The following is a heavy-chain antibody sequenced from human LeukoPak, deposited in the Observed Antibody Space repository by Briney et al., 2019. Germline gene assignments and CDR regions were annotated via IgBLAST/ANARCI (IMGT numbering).Heavy chain of an antibody. Sequence: ASVKVSCKASGYNFTGYYMHWVRQAPGQGLELMRWINPNSGGTNYVKKFQGRVTITKDTSISTAYMDLSGLRSDDTAVYYCATQSRPGLTYYDHYHIDVWGKGTPVTVS. D-gene: IGHD3-16*01. CDR1: GYNFTGYY. J-gene: IGHJ6*03. CDR2: INPNSGGT. V-gene: IGHV1-2*02. CDR3: ATQSRPGLTYYDHYHIDV.